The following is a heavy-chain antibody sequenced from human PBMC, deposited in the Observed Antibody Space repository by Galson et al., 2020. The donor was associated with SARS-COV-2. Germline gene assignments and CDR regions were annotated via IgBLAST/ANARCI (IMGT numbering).Heavy chain of an antibody. CDR2: IYHSGST. V-gene: IGHV4-30-2*01. Sequence: SETLSLTCAVPGGPISRGAYSWSWIRQTPRKGLEWIGYIYHSGSTYYNPSLKRRVTISVDRSKNQFSLKLSSVTAADTAVYYCARGRDYGSGNWFDPWGQGTLVTVSS. CDR1: GGPISRGAYS. J-gene: IGHJ5*02. CDR3: ARGRDYGSGNWFDP. D-gene: IGHD3-10*01.